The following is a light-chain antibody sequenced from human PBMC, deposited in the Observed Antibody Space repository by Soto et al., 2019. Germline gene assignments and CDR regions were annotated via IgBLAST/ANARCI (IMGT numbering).Light chain of an antibody. CDR1: SSDVGGYNY. J-gene: IGLJ2*01. Sequence: QSALTQPASVSGSPGQSITISCTGTSSDVGGYNYVSWYQQHPGKAPKLMIYDVSNRPSGVSNRFSSSKSGNTASLTISGLQAEDEADYYCSSYTSLSEVVFGGGTKLTVL. CDR3: SSYTSLSEVV. CDR2: DVS. V-gene: IGLV2-14*01.